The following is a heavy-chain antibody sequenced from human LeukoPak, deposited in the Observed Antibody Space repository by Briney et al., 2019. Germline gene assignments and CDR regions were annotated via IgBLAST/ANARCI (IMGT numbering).Heavy chain of an antibody. Sequence: GGSLRLSCAASGFTFSSSAMSWVRQAPGKGLEWVSAISGSGGNTYYADSVKGRFTISRDNSKNTLYLQMNSLRAEDTAVYYCAKGAIAALNAYFDYWGQGTLVTVSS. CDR3: AKGAIAALNAYFDY. J-gene: IGHJ4*02. V-gene: IGHV3-23*01. CDR1: GFTFSSSA. CDR2: ISGSGGNT. D-gene: IGHD2-15*01.